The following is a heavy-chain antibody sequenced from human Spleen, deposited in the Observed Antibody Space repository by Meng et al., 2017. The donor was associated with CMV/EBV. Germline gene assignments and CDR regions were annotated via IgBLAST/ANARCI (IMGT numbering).Heavy chain of an antibody. J-gene: IGHJ4*02. CDR3: ASDSSGYSSPFDY. CDR2: IRSGRGYI. Sequence: GESLKISCAASGFTFISYNMNWVRQAPGKGLEWVASIRSGRGYINYADSVKGRFTISRDNADDSLYLQMNSLRAEDTAVYYCASDSSGYSSPFDYWGQGTLVTVSS. CDR1: GFTFISYN. D-gene: IGHD3-22*01. V-gene: IGHV3-21*01.